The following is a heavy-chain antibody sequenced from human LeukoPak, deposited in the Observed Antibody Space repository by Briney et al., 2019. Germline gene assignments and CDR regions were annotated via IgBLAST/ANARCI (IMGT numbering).Heavy chain of an antibody. CDR1: GFTFSSYS. CDR2: ISSSSSYI. D-gene: IGHD3-22*01. Sequence: GGSLRLSCAASGFTFSSYSMNWVRQAPGKGLEWVSSISSSSSYIYYADSVKGRFTISRDNAKNSLYLQMNSLRAEDTAVYYCAREVLAYYYDSSGYYFDYWGQGTLVTVSS. V-gene: IGHV3-21*01. J-gene: IGHJ4*02. CDR3: AREVLAYYYDSSGYYFDY.